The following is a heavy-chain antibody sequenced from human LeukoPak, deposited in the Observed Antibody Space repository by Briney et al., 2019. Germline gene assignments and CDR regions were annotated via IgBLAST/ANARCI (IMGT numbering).Heavy chain of an antibody. CDR3: ARQGDDY. V-gene: IGHV3-7*01. D-gene: IGHD3-16*01. J-gene: IGHJ4*01. Sequence: ETLSLTCTVSGYSISSGYYWGWVRQAPGKGLECVANIKEDGSEKYYVDSVKGRFTISRDNAKNSLYLQMNSLRAEDTAVYYCARQGDDYWGHGTLVTVSS. CDR1: GYSISSGYY. CDR2: IKEDGSEK.